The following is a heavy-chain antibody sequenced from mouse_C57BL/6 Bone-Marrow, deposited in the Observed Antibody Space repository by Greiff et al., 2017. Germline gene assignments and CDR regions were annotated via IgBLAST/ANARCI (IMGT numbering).Heavy chain of an antibody. CDR3: ARDRDYYGSRFAY. J-gene: IGHJ3*01. CDR1: GFTFSSYA. CDR2: ISDGGSYT. D-gene: IGHD1-1*01. V-gene: IGHV5-4*01. Sequence: EVMLVESGGGLVKPGGSLKLSCAASGFTFSSYAMSWVRQTPEKRLEWVATISDGGSYTYYPDNVKGRFTISRDNAKNNLYLQMSHLKSEDTAMYYCARDRDYYGSRFAYWGQGTLVTVSA.